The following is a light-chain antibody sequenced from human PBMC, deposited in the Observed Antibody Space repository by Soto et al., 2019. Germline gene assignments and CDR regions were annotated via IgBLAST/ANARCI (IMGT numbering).Light chain of an antibody. Sequence: EIVMTQSPGTLSLSPGERATLSCRASQSVSSSYLAWYQQKAGQAPRLLIYDASSRATGIPDRFSGSGSGTDFTLTISRLEPEDFAVYYCQQCGSSPTFGGGTKVEIK. CDR2: DAS. CDR3: QQCGSSPT. CDR1: QSVSSSY. J-gene: IGKJ4*01. V-gene: IGKV3-20*01.